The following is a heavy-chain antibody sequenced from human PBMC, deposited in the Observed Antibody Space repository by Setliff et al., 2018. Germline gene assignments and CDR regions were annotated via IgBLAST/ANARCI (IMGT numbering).Heavy chain of an antibody. V-gene: IGHV1-69*05. CDR3: ARSPAVLGIVYLDP. D-gene: IGHD2-15*01. CDR1: GDSFSNYA. Sequence: SVKVSCKASGDSFSNYAISWVRQAPGQGLEWMGGIIPMFGTPAYTQKFQDRVTITTDESTSTAYMELNSLTSGDTAVYYCARSPAVLGIVYLDPWGQGTLGTVSS. CDR2: IIPMFGTP. J-gene: IGHJ5*02.